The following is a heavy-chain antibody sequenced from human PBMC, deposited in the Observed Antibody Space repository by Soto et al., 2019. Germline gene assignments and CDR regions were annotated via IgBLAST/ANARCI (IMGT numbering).Heavy chain of an antibody. D-gene: IGHD3-10*01. CDR3: AKGLLIMVRKVIIPPQYYYGMDV. CDR2: ISGSGGIT. V-gene: IGHV3-23*01. CDR1: GFTFGDHA. Sequence: HPGGSLRLSCAASGFTFGDHAMSWVRQAPGKGLEWVSVISGSGGITCYEDSVKGRFTISRDNAKNTLYLQMNSLRAEDTAVYYCAKGLLIMVRKVIIPPQYYYGMDVWGQGTTVTVSS. J-gene: IGHJ6*02.